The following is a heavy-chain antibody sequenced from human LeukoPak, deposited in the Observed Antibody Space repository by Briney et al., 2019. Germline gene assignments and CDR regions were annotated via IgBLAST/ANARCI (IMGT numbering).Heavy chain of an antibody. Sequence: NPSETLSLTCTVSSVSISSSSYYWGWIRQPPGKGLEWIGSIYYSGTTYYNPSLKSRVTISVDTSKNQFSLKLSSVTAADTAVYYCARQSVVPGDMALSPWGQGTLVTVSS. CDR1: SVSISSSSYY. CDR3: ARQSVVPGDMALSP. D-gene: IGHD2-2*01. V-gene: IGHV4-39*01. J-gene: IGHJ5*02. CDR2: IYYSGTT.